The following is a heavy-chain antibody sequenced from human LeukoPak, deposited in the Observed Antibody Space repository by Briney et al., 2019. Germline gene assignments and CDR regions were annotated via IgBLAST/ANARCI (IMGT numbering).Heavy chain of an antibody. D-gene: IGHD5-18*01. CDR1: GGSISSYY. CDR2: IYYSGST. V-gene: IGHV4-59*12. CDR3: ARDGGGGWIQLWFLH. Sequence: SETLSLTCTVSGGSISSYYWSWIRQPPGKGLEWIGYIYYSGSTNYNPSLKSRVTISVDTSKNQFSLKLSSVTAADTAVYYCARDGGGGWIQLWFLHWGQGTLVTVSS. J-gene: IGHJ4*02.